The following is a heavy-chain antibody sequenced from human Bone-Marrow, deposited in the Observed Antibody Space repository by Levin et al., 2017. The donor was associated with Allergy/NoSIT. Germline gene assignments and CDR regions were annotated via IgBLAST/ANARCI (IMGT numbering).Heavy chain of an antibody. CDR1: GGSISSYY. CDR3: ARESPVVTLSAFDI. CDR2: IYTSGST. D-gene: IGHD4-23*01. V-gene: IGHV4-4*07. Sequence: SCTVSGGSISSYYWSWIRQPAGKGLEWIGRIYTSGSTNYNPSLKSRVTMSVDTSKNQFSLKLSSVTAADTAVYYCARESPVVTLSAFDIWGQGTMVTVSS. J-gene: IGHJ3*02.